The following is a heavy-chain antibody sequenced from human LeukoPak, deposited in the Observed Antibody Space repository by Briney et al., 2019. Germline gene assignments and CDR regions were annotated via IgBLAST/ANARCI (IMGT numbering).Heavy chain of an antibody. Sequence: SETLSLTCTVSGGSISSSYWSWIRQPAGKGLEWIGRIYTSGSTSYNPSLKSRVTISLDRSKNQFSLKLNSVTAADTAVYYCASLPWGARYFDYWGQGTLVTVSS. CDR2: IYTSGST. D-gene: IGHD1-26*01. CDR1: GGSISSSY. J-gene: IGHJ4*02. V-gene: IGHV4-4*07. CDR3: ASLPWGARYFDY.